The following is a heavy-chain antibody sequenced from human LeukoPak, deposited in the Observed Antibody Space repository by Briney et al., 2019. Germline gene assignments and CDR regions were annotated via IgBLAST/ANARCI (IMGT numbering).Heavy chain of an antibody. CDR1: GYTFTDYY. CDR2: INTDSGVT. J-gene: IGHJ4*02. Sequence: GASLKVSCKASGYTFTDYYIHWVRQDPCQGLEWMGWINTDSGVTKYEQNFQGRVTMTRDTSISTAYMELSSLRSDDTALYYCARKWATRKTREFDYWGQGTLVTVSS. D-gene: IGHD1-1*01. CDR3: ARKWATRKTREFDY. V-gene: IGHV1-2*02.